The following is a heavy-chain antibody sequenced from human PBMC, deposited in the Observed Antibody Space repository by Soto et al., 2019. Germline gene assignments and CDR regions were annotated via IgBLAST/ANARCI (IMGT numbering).Heavy chain of an antibody. D-gene: IGHD2-15*01. CDR1: GFSLSTSGVG. Sequence: QITLKESGPTLVKPTQTLTLTCTFSGFSLSTSGVGVGWIRQPPGKALEWLALIYWDDDKRYSPSLKSRLTNTKYTSKNQVVLTRTNMDPVDTATYYCAHSRVDVVVVAASRWYFDLWGRGTLVTVSS. J-gene: IGHJ2*01. CDR2: IYWDDDK. V-gene: IGHV2-5*02. CDR3: AHSRVDVVVVAASRWYFDL.